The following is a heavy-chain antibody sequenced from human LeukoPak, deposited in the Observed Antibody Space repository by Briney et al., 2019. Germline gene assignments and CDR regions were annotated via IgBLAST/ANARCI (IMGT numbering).Heavy chain of an antibody. D-gene: IGHD1-26*01. J-gene: IGHJ4*02. V-gene: IGHV4-59*01. CDR2: FYNSGST. CDR1: GGSISNNY. Sequence: SETLSLTCTVSGGSISNNYWTWIRQPPGKGLEWIGYFYNSGSTNYNPSLKSRVTISVDTSKNQFSLKLTSVTAADTAVYYCARQHPEGSGTDYWGQGTLVTVSS. CDR3: ARQHPEGSGTDY.